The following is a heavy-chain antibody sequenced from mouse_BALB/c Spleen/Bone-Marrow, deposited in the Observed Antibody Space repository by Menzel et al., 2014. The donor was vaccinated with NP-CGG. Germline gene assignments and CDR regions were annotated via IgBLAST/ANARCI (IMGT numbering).Heavy chain of an antibody. J-gene: IGHJ1*01. D-gene: IGHD2-14*01. CDR2: IDPENGNT. V-gene: IGHV14-1*02. CDR1: GFNIXDYY. Sequence: VQLKESGAELVRPGALVKLSYKASGFNIXDYYMYWVKQRPEQGLEWIGWIDPENGNTIYDPKFQGKASITVDTSSNTAYLQLSSLTSEDTAVYYCASYYRYDRYFDVWGAGTTVTVSS. CDR3: ASYYRYDRYFDV.